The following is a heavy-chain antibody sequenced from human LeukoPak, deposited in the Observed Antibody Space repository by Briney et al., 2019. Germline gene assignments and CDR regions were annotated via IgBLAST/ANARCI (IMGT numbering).Heavy chain of an antibody. CDR1: GGSFSGYY. D-gene: IGHD2-15*01. CDR3: ARALSPPLGYCSGGSCHYFDY. V-gene: IGHV4-34*01. J-gene: IGHJ4*02. CDR2: INHSGST. Sequence: PSETLSLTCAVYGGSFSGYYWSWIRQPPGKGLEWIGEINHSGSTNYNPSLKSRVTISVDTSKNQFSLKLSSVTAADTAVYYCARALSPPLGYCSGGSCHYFDYWGQGTLVTVSS.